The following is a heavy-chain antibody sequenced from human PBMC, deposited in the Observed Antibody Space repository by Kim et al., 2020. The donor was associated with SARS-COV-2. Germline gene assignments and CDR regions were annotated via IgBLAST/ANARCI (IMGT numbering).Heavy chain of an antibody. J-gene: IGHJ4*01. CDR2: ISYDGSNK. Sequence: GGSLRLSCAASGFTFSSYGMHWVRQAPGKGLEWVAVISYDGSNKYYADSVKGRFTISRDNSKNTLYLQMNSLRAEDTAVYYCAKETFFSIVVVVAALDY. CDR3: AKETFFSIVVVVAALDY. D-gene: IGHD2-15*01. CDR1: GFTFSSYG. V-gene: IGHV3-30*18.